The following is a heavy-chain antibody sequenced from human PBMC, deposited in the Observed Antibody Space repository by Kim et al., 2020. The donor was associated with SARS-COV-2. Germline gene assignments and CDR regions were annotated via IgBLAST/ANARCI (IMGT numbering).Heavy chain of an antibody. CDR3: AKKGSISCYSLIDY. Sequence: GGSLRLSCAASGFTFSSHAVSWVRQAPGKGLEWLSCISGSGGSAFYADSVKGRFTISRDNSKNTLYLQMNSLRAEDTAVYYCAKKGSISCYSLIDYWGQGTLVTVSS. CDR2: ISGSGGSA. D-gene: IGHD2-2*02. V-gene: IGHV3-23*01. J-gene: IGHJ4*02. CDR1: GFTFSSHA.